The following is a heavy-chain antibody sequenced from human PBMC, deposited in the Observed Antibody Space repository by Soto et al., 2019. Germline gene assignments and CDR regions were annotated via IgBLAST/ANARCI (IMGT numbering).Heavy chain of an antibody. V-gene: IGHV4-39*01. Sequence: PSETLSLTCTISGGSISSDTYYWGWIRQPPGKGLEWIGSIYSTGNTYDNPSLKSRVTISMDTSKNQFSLKLTSATAADTAVYYCARHSSWFDPWGQGTLVTVSS. CDR1: GGSISSDTYY. J-gene: IGHJ5*02. CDR3: ARHSSWFDP. CDR2: IYSTGNT.